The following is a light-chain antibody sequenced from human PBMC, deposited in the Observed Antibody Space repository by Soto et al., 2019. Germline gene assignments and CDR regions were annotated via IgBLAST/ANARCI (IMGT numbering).Light chain of an antibody. J-gene: IGKJ4*01. Sequence: DIQMAQSPSSLSSSVADRVTITCRASQSIRRSLNWYQQKPGKAPKLLIYDASSLQSGVPSSFSGSGSGTEFTLTISSLQPDDFATYYCQQYNSYPLTFGGGTKVDIK. CDR2: DAS. CDR3: QQYNSYPLT. V-gene: IGKV1-5*01. CDR1: QSIRRS.